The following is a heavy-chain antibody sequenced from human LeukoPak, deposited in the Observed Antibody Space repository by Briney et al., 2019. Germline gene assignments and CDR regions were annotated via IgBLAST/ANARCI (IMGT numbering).Heavy chain of an antibody. Sequence: SETLSLTCTVSGGSISSNYWSWIRQPPGKGLEWIGSIYYSGSTYYNPSLKSRVTISVDTSKNQFSLKLSSVTAADSAVYFCARGGRHCSGGSCYPFWYFDLWGRGTLVTVSS. CDR1: GGSISSNY. D-gene: IGHD2-15*01. CDR3: ARGGRHCSGGSCYPFWYFDL. CDR2: IYYSGST. J-gene: IGHJ2*01. V-gene: IGHV4-59*01.